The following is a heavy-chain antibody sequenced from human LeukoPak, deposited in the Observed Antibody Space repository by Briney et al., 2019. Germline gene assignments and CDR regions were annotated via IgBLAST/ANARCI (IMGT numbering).Heavy chain of an antibody. CDR2: ISYDGSNK. Sequence: GSLRLSCAASGFTFSSYGMHWVRQAPGKGLEGVAVISYDGSNKYYADSGKGRFTISRENSKNTLYLQMNSLSAEDTAVSYCAKDRSSWELDCWGQGTLVTVSS. V-gene: IGHV3-30*18. J-gene: IGHJ4*02. CDR1: GFTFSSYG. CDR3: AKDRSSWELDC. D-gene: IGHD6-13*01.